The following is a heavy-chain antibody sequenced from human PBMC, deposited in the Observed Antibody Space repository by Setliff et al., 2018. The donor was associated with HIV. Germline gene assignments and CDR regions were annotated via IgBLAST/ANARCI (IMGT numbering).Heavy chain of an antibody. J-gene: IGHJ4*02. CDR2: IHVSGTT. Sequence: SETLSLTCTVSGGSISSGSDYWSWIRQPAGKGLEWIGQIHVSGTTNYNPSLKSRVTISIDTSKHQFSLQLTSVTAADTAVYFCARDVMEWFGNYFDNWGQGAL. CDR1: GGSISSGSDY. D-gene: IGHD3-3*01. V-gene: IGHV4-61*09. CDR3: ARDVMEWFGNYFDN.